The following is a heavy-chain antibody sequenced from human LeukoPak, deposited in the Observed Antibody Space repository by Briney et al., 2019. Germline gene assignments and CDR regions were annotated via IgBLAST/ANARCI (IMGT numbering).Heavy chain of an antibody. CDR3: ARVGSVYAFDL. CDR1: GGSTNSYY. CDR2: IYYSGGT. J-gene: IGHJ3*01. V-gene: IGHV4-59*01. Sequence: SETLSLTCTVSGGSTNSYYWNWIRQHPEKGLEWIGYIYYSGGTSYNPSLKSRVTISIDTSKNQFSLKLSSVTAADTAVYYCARVGSVYAFDLWGQGTMVTLSS. D-gene: IGHD3-16*01.